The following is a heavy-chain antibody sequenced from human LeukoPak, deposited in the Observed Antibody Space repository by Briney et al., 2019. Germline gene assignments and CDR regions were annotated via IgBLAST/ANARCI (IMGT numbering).Heavy chain of an antibody. CDR1: GFTFSSYG. Sequence: GGSLRLSCAASGFTFSSYGMHWVRQAPGKGLEWMAVISYDGHNKYYADSVKGRFNISRDNSKNTLYLQMNSLRVEDTAVYYCAKDLSSAWYEGYFDYWGQGTLVTVSS. D-gene: IGHD6-19*01. CDR3: AKDLSSAWYEGYFDY. J-gene: IGHJ4*02. V-gene: IGHV3-30*18. CDR2: ISYDGHNK.